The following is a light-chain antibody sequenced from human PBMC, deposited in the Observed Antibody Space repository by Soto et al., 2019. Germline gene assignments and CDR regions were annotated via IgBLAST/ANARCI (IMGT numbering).Light chain of an antibody. CDR1: SSDVGAYNY. Sequence: QSVLPQPASVSGSPGQSITISCTGTSSDVGAYNYVSWYQQHPGKAPKLMIYDVSNRPSGVSKRFSGSKSGNTASLTISGLQAEDEADYYCSSYTSSSTWVFCGGTKLTV. J-gene: IGLJ3*02. CDR3: SSYTSSSTWV. V-gene: IGLV2-14*03. CDR2: DVS.